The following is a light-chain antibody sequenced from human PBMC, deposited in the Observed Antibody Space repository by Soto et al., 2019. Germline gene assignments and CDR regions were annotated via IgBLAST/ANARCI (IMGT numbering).Light chain of an antibody. J-gene: IGLJ1*01. CDR3: SSYTSSSTGYV. Sequence: QSALTQPASVSGSPGQSITISCTGTSSDVGGYNYVSWYQQHPGKAPKLMIYDVSNRPSGVSNRCSGSKSGNTASLTISGLQAEDEADYYCSSYTSSSTGYVFGTGTKLTVL. CDR2: DVS. V-gene: IGLV2-14*01. CDR1: SSDVGGYNY.